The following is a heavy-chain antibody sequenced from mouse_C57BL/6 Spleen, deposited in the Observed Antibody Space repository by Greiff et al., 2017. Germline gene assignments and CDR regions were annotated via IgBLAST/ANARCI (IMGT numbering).Heavy chain of an antibody. Sequence: VQLQQSGTELVKPGASVKLSCKASGYTFTSYWMHWVKQRPGQGLEWIGNINPSNGGTNYNEKFKSKATLTVDKSSSTAYMQLSSLTSEDSAVYYCARSGITTVVATNYWGQGTTLTVSS. CDR2: INPSNGGT. J-gene: IGHJ2*01. D-gene: IGHD1-1*01. CDR3: ARSGITTVVATNY. V-gene: IGHV1-53*01. CDR1: GYTFTSYW.